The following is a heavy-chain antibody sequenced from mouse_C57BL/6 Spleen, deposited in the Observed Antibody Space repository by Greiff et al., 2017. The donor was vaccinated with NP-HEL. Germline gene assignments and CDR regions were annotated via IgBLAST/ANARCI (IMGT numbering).Heavy chain of an antibody. Sequence: EVQLVESGEGLVKPGGSLKLSCAASGFTFSSYAMSWVRQTPEKRLEWVAYISSGGDYIYYADTVKGRFTISRDNARNTLYLQMSSLKSEDTAMYYCTSPIYYYGSSPAWFAYWGQGTLVTVSA. D-gene: IGHD1-1*01. V-gene: IGHV5-9-1*02. CDR1: GFTFSSYA. CDR2: ISSGGDYI. CDR3: TSPIYYYGSSPAWFAY. J-gene: IGHJ3*01.